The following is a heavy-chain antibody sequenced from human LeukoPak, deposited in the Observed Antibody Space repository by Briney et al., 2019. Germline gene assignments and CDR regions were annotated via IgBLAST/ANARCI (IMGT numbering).Heavy chain of an antibody. J-gene: IGHJ4*02. D-gene: IGHD3-22*01. Sequence: GGSLRLSCAASRFSFSNYYMSWIRQTPGKGLEWLSYISGSGDDIHHADSVKGRFTISRDNARNSLYLQMNSLRAEDTAMYYCVRDIRAVGITLYFDYWGQGILVTVTS. CDR2: ISGSGDDI. V-gene: IGHV3-11*01. CDR3: VRDIRAVGITLYFDY. CDR1: RFSFSNYY.